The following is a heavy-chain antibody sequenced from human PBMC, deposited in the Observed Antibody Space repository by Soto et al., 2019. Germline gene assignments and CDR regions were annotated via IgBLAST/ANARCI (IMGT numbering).Heavy chain of an antibody. V-gene: IGHV4-59*08. Sequence: SETLSLTCTVSGGSISSFYWSWIRQPPGKGLEWIGYIYYSGSTYYNPSLKSRVTISVDTSKNQFSLKLSSVTAADTAVYYCARHVVTMVRGVIRWFDPWGQGTLVTVSS. CDR3: ARHVVTMVRGVIRWFDP. CDR2: IYYSGST. CDR1: GGSISSFY. D-gene: IGHD3-10*01. J-gene: IGHJ5*02.